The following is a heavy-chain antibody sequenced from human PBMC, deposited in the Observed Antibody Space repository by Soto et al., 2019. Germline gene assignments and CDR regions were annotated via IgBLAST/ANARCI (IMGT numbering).Heavy chain of an antibody. Sequence: PGGSLRLSCAASGFTFSSYEMNWVRQAPGKGLEWVSYISSSGSTIYYADSVKGRFTTSRDNAKNSLYLQMNSLRAEDTAVYYCARGYYDFWSGTNWFDPWGQGTLVTVSS. CDR1: GFTFSSYE. CDR2: ISSSGSTI. CDR3: ARGYYDFWSGTNWFDP. J-gene: IGHJ5*02. V-gene: IGHV3-48*03. D-gene: IGHD3-3*01.